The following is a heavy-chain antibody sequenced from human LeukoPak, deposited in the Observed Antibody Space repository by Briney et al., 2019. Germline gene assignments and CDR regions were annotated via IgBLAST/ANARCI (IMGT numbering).Heavy chain of an antibody. V-gene: IGHV4-39*07. CDR1: GASISSSSYY. J-gene: IGHJ4*02. Sequence: SETLSLTCTVSGASISSSSYYWGWIRQPPGKGLEWIGSIYYSGSTYYNPSLKSRVTISLDTSKNQFSLKLSSVTAADTAVYYCARRLITMVRGAKGFDYWGQGTLVTVSS. CDR2: IYYSGST. D-gene: IGHD3-10*01. CDR3: ARRLITMVRGAKGFDY.